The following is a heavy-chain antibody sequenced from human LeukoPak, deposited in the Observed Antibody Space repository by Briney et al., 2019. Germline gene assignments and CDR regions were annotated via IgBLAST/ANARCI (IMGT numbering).Heavy chain of an antibody. CDR1: GGSISSSGFL. J-gene: IGHJ4*02. CDR2: ISYSGSP. CDR3: AKGPGAEGLGN. Sequence: SETLSLTCTVSGGSISSSGFLWSWIRQHPGKGLESIGYISYSGSPYYNPSLKSRLTMSVDTSKNEFSLQLTSLTAADTAVYYCAKGPGAEGLGNWGQGTLVIVSS. D-gene: IGHD4-17*01. V-gene: IGHV4-31*03.